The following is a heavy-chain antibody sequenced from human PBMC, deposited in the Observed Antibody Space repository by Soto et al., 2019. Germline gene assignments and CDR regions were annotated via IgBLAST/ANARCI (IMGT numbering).Heavy chain of an antibody. CDR3: ARTRGGYSGYPALGY. Sequence: ASVKVSCKASGDTFTSYVINWVRQATGQGLEWMGWMNPNSGNTGYAQKFQGRVTMTRNTSISTAYMELSSLRSEDTAVYYCARTRGGYSGYPALGYWGQGTLVTVSS. J-gene: IGHJ4*02. D-gene: IGHD5-12*01. CDR2: MNPNSGNT. CDR1: GDTFTSYV. V-gene: IGHV1-8*01.